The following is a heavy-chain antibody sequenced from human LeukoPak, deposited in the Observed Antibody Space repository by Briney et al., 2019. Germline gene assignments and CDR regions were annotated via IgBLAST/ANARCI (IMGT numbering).Heavy chain of an antibody. V-gene: IGHV4-34*01. J-gene: IGHJ4*02. D-gene: IGHD4-17*01. CDR1: GGSFSGYY. CDR3: ARDATGDPFDY. CDR2: INHSGST. Sequence: SETLSLTCAVYGGSFSGYYWTWIRQPPGKGLEWIGEINHSGSTNYNPSLKSRVTISVDTSKNQFSLKLSSVTAADTAVYYCARDATGDPFDYWGQGTLVTVSS.